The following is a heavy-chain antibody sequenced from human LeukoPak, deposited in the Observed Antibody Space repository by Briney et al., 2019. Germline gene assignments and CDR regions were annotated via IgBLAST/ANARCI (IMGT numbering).Heavy chain of an antibody. CDR2: IYYSGST. Sequence: SETLSLTCTVSGGSISSSSYYWGWIRQPPGKGLEWIGSIYYSGSTYYNPSLKSRVTMSVDTSKNQSSLKLSSVTAADTAVYYCARVQPSTVVTPYYYYGMDVWGQGTTVTVSS. CDR3: ARVQPSTVVTPYYYYGMDV. J-gene: IGHJ6*02. CDR1: GGSISSSSYY. V-gene: IGHV4-39*07. D-gene: IGHD4-23*01.